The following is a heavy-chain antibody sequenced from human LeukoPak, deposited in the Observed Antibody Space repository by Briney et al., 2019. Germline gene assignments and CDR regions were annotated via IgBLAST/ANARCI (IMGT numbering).Heavy chain of an antibody. V-gene: IGHV4-59*01. CDR1: GGGLSSYY. Sequence: PSETLSLTCTVSGGGLSSYYWSWIRQTPGKGLGCVSGISFSGSTKYKPSLKSRVTISVDTSKIQLSLELSSVTATYTAAYCCAREPGFYSSGYHNCFDPWGQGTLVTVSS. J-gene: IGHJ5*02. CDR3: AREPGFYSSGYHNCFDP. D-gene: IGHD3-22*01. CDR2: ISFSGST.